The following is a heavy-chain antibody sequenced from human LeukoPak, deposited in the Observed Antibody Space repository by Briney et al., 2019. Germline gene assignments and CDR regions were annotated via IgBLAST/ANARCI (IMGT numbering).Heavy chain of an antibody. CDR2: INPNSGGT. J-gene: IGHJ4*02. V-gene: IGHV1-2*02. D-gene: IGHD4-17*01. CDR3: ARDQNYGDYGGY. CDR1: GYTFTSYA. Sequence: ASVKVSCKASGYTFTSYAMHWVRQAPGQGLEWMGWINPNSGGTNYAQKFQGRVTMTRDTSISTAYMELSRLRSDDTAVYYCARDQNYGDYGGYWGQGTLVTVSS.